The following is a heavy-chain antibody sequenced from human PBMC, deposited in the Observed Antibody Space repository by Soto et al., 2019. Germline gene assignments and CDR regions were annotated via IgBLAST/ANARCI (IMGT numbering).Heavy chain of an antibody. J-gene: IGHJ3*02. V-gene: IGHV4-61*01. D-gene: IGHD5-12*01. CDR2: IYYSGST. Sequence: QVQLQESGPGLVKPSETLSLTCTVSGGSVSSGSYYWSWIRQPPGKGLEWVGYIYYSGSTNYNPSLKGRVTISVDTSKNQFSLKLISVTAADTAVYYCARPAYSGYADAFDIWGQGTMVTVSS. CDR1: GGSVSSGSYY. CDR3: ARPAYSGYADAFDI.